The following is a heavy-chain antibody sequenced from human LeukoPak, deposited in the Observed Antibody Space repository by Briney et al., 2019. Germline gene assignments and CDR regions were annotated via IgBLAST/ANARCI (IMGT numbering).Heavy chain of an antibody. CDR2: ISNNGGPT. Sequence: GGSPRLSCAAPGFTFSSHVMSPGPPAPGKGLEHVSPISNNGGPTYYANSVKDRFTISRDKSENTLYLQMGSLRAEDMAVYYCARALGSGRRHGAVGIWGQGTMGTVSS. D-gene: IGHD2-15*01. CDR3: ARALGSGRRHGAVGI. V-gene: IGHV3-64*01. CDR1: GFTFSSHV. J-gene: IGHJ3*02.